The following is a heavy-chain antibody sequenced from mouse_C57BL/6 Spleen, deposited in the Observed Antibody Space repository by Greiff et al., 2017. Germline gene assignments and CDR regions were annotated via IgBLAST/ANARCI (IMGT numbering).Heavy chain of an antibody. Sequence: EVKLMESGGGLVKPGGSLKLSCAASGFTFSDYGMHWVRQAPEKGLEWVAYISSGSSTIYYADTVKGRFTISRDNAKNTLFLQMTRLRSEDTAMYYCARLLRYWDFDVWGTGTTVTVSS. J-gene: IGHJ1*03. CDR1: GFTFSDYG. CDR3: ARLLRYWDFDV. D-gene: IGHD1-1*01. CDR2: ISSGSSTI. V-gene: IGHV5-17*01.